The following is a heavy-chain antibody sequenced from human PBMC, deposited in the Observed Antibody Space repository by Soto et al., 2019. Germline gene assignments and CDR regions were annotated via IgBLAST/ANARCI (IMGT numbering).Heavy chain of an antibody. D-gene: IGHD1-1*01. CDR2: YHSGGST. J-gene: IGHJ6*02. CDR1: GVSLNTADTW. Sequence: QVHLQESGSGLVKPSQSLSLTCTVSGVSLNTADTWWSWSRQSPGKGLEFIGYYHSGGSTYYDASFRRRVIISADTSNSQFSLKLSSVTVADTAVYFCVRSRQMESGNDYGLDVWGQGTTVTVSS. V-gene: IGHV4-30-4*01. CDR3: VRSRQMESGNDYGLDV.